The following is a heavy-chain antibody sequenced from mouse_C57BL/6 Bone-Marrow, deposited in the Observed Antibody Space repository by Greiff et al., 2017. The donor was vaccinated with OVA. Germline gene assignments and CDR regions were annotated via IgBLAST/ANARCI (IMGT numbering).Heavy chain of an antibody. CDR3: ARWYFDV. Sequence: EVQLQQSGAELARPGASVRFSSRASGYSFTASSLNWVKQSPKKGLGWIGEINPSTGGTTYNQKFKAKATWTVDKSSSTAYMQLKSLTSEDSAVYYCARWYFDVWGTGTTVTVSS. V-gene: IGHV1-42*01. J-gene: IGHJ1*03. CDR1: GYSFTASS. CDR2: INPSTGGT.